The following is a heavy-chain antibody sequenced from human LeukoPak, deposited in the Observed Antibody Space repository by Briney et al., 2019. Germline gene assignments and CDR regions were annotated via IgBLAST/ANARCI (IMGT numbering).Heavy chain of an antibody. D-gene: IGHD6-19*01. CDR3: ARGVAGSYCSGYIDV. Sequence: ASVKLSCKASGYTFTGYYMHWVRQAPGQGLEWMGWINPNRGGTNYAQKFQGRVTMTRDTSISTAYMELSRLRSDDTAVYCCARGVAGSYCSGYIDVWGKGTTVTISS. CDR2: INPNRGGT. J-gene: IGHJ6*03. V-gene: IGHV1-2*02. CDR1: GYTFTGYY.